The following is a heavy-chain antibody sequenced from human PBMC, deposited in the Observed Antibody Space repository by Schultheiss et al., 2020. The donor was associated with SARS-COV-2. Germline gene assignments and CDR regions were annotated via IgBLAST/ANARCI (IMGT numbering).Heavy chain of an antibody. CDR2: IRSKAYGGTT. CDR3: TSSSQTTVGPVGYYYYGMDV. Sequence: GGSLRLSCTASGFTFGDYAMSWVRQAPGKGLEWVGFIRSKAYGGTTEYAASVKGRFTISRDDSKSIAYLQMNSLKTEDTAVYYCTSSSQTTVGPVGYYYYGMDVWGQGTTVTVSS. V-gene: IGHV3-49*04. D-gene: IGHD4-23*01. J-gene: IGHJ6*02. CDR1: GFTFGDYA.